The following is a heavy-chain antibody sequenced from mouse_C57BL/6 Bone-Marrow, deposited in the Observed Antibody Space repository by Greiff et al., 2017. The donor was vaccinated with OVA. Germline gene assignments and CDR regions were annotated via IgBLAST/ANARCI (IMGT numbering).Heavy chain of an antibody. Sequence: VQLQQSGAELARPGASVKLSCKASGYTFTSYGISWVKQRPGQGLEWIGEIYPRSGNTYYNEKFKGKATLTKAKSSSTAYRELRSLTVEDSAGYFCASMTRYVDVWGTGTTVTVSS. CDR2: IYPRSGNT. CDR1: GYTFTSYG. CDR3: ASMTRYVDV. J-gene: IGHJ1*03. V-gene: IGHV1-81*01. D-gene: IGHD2-3*01.